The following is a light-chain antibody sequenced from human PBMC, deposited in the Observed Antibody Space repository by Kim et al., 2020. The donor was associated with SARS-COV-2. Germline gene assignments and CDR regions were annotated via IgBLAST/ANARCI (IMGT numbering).Light chain of an antibody. CDR3: AAWDDSLNGPV. Sequence: GQGVTISCSGSSSNIVSNTVNWYQHLPGTAPTLLIYSNNQRPSGVPDRFSGSKSGTSASLAISGLQSEDEADYYCAAWDDSLNGPVFGGGTKLTVL. J-gene: IGLJ2*01. CDR2: SNN. V-gene: IGLV1-44*01. CDR1: SSNIVSNT.